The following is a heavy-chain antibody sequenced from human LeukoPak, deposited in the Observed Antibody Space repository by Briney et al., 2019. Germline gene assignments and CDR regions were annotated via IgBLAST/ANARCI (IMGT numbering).Heavy chain of an antibody. CDR1: GGTFTSYA. D-gene: IGHD6-13*01. CDR3: ARDVGSSSWNWFDP. J-gene: IGHJ5*02. CDR2: ILPIFGTA. Sequence: SVKVSCKASGGTFTSYAISWVRQAPGQGLERLGGILPIFGTANYAQKFQGRVTITADKATSTAYMELSSRRSEDTAVYYCARDVGSSSWNWFDPWGQGTLVTVSS. V-gene: IGHV1-69*06.